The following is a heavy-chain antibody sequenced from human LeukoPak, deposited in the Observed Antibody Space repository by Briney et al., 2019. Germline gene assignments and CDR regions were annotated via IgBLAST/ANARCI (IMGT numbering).Heavy chain of an antibody. D-gene: IGHD3-10*01. J-gene: IGHJ3*02. CDR1: GYSFTDYY. CDR3: ANVGASITMVRGVTGEAFDI. V-gene: IGHV1-2*02. CDR2: INPNSGGT. Sequence: ASVKVSCKASGYSFTDYYIHWVRQAPGQGLEWMGWINPNSGGTNYAQKFQGRVTMTRDTSISTAYMELSRLRSDDTAVYYCANVGASITMVRGVTGEAFDIWGQGTMVTVSS.